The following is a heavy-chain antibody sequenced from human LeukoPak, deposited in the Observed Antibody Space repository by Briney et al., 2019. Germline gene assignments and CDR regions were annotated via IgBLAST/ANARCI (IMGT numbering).Heavy chain of an antibody. V-gene: IGHV3-15*07. CDR1: GLTLSNVW. D-gene: IGHD2-15*01. CDR2: IRSRGDGGTT. J-gene: IGHJ4*02. CDR3: TQGSGQYFNY. Sequence: GGSLRLSCAVSGLTLSNVWMNWVRQAPGKGLEWVGRIRSRGDGGTTDFAAPVKGRFTISRDDSKNTLYLQMNSLTSEDTAVYYCTQGSGQYFNYWGQGTLVTVSS.